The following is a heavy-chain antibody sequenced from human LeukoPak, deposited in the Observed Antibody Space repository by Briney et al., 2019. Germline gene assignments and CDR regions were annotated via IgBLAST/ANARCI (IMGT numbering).Heavy chain of an antibody. J-gene: IGHJ4*02. V-gene: IGHV1-46*01. CDR3: ARGPRQVTYYYGSGRRKDFDY. Sequence: ASVKVSFKASGYTFTGYYMHWVRQAPGQGLEWMGIINPSGGSTSYAQKFQGRVTMTRDMSTSTAYMELRSLRSDDTAVYYCARGPRQVTYYYGSGRRKDFDYWGQGTLVTVSS. CDR1: GYTFTGYY. CDR2: INPSGGST. D-gene: IGHD3-10*01.